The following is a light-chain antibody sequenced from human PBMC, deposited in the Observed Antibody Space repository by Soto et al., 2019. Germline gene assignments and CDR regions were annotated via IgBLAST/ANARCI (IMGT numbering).Light chain of an antibody. J-gene: IGLJ3*02. V-gene: IGLV2-14*01. Sequence: QSALTQPASVSGSPGQSITISCTGSSSDVGGYHYVSWYQQYPGEAPKLVISEVSNRPSGVSNRFSGSKSGTSASLAVNGRQSEDEADYYCAAWDDSLNGPLFGGGTKLTVL. CDR1: SSDVGGYHY. CDR3: AAWDDSLNGPL. CDR2: EVS.